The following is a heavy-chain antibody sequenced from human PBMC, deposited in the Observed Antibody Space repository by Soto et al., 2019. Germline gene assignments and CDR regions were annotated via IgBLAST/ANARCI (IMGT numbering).Heavy chain of an antibody. Sequence: QVQLQQSGPGLVKPSENLSLTCSVSSGPTSSHNWGWIRQTPGRGLEWIGYVYSTGGTSYNPSLNSRVTISADTSTNHISLTLTSVTAADTAVYYCVRQGIGNLQCLVYVWGQGTTVRVSS. CDR1: SGPTSSHN. V-gene: IGHV4-59*08. D-gene: IGHD4-4*01. CDR2: VYSTGGT. CDR3: VRQGIGNLQCLVYV. J-gene: IGHJ6*02.